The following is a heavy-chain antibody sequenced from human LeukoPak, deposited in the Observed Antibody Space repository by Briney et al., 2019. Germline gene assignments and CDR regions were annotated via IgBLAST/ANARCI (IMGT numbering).Heavy chain of an antibody. CDR1: GYTFTSYD. CDR3: ARVGITAATADY. Sequence: ASVTVSCKASGYTFTSYDINWVRQATGQGLEWMGWMNPNSGNTGYAQKFQGRVTMTSDTSTSTVYMELNSLRSDDTAVYFCARVGITAATADYWGQGTLVTVSS. J-gene: IGHJ4*02. D-gene: IGHD6-25*01. CDR2: MNPNSGNT. V-gene: IGHV1-8*01.